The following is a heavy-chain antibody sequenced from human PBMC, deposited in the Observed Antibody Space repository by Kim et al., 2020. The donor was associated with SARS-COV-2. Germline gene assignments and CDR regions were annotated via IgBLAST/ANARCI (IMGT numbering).Heavy chain of an antibody. CDR3: AKDGFGGYDFWSGYYTGYYYYGMDV. J-gene: IGHJ6*02. Sequence: GGSLRLSCAASGFTFSSYAMSWVRQAPGKGLEWVSAISGSGGSTYYADSVKGRFTISRDNSKNTLYLQMNSLRAEDTAVYYCAKDGFGGYDFWSGYYTGYYYYGMDVWGQGTTVTVSS. CDR1: GFTFSSYA. CDR2: ISGSGGST. D-gene: IGHD3-3*01. V-gene: IGHV3-23*01.